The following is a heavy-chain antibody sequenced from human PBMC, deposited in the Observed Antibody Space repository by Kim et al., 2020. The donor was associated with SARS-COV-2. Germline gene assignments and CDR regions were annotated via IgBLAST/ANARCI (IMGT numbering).Heavy chain of an antibody. CDR2: ISYDGNFK. D-gene: IGHD2-2*01. J-gene: IGHJ6*02. Sequence: GSLRLSCAVSGFTFSKHAMHWVRQAPGKGLEWVALISYDGNFKYYADSVKGRFTISRDTSKNTLYLQMNSLRAEDTAVYYCAREVVVVTAAMRGIYYYNGMDVWGQGTTVTVSS. CDR1: GFTFSKHA. V-gene: IGHV3-30*04. CDR3: AREVVVVTAAMRGIYYYNGMDV.